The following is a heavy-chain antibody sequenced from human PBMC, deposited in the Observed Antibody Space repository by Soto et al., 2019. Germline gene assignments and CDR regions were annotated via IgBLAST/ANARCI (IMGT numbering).Heavy chain of an antibody. CDR1: NGSINNPIYY. J-gene: IGHJ5*02. Sequence: QLQLQESGPGLVKPSETLSLTCTVSNGSINNPIYYWGWIRQPPGKGLEWIGSIYHTGNTYYNPSLQGRVTISADASKNQFSLKLSSVTAADTAVYFCGGRSSLASVELFIGEISNYNWFDPWSQGTLVTVSS. CDR2: IYHTGNT. V-gene: IGHV4-39*01. D-gene: IGHD3-10*01. CDR3: GGRSSLASVELFIGEISNYNWFDP.